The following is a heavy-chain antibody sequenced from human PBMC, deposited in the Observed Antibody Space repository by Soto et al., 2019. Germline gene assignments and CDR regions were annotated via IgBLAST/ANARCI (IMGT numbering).Heavy chain of an antibody. CDR2: ISAYNGNT. Sequence: ASVKVSCKASGYTFTSYGISWVRQAPGQGLEWMGWISAYNGNTNYAQKLQGRVTMTTDTSTSTAYMELRSLRSDDTAVYYCARYCSGGSCSPYYYYGMDVWGQGTTVTVSS. D-gene: IGHD2-15*01. CDR1: GYTFTSYG. CDR3: ARYCSGGSCSPYYYYGMDV. V-gene: IGHV1-18*01. J-gene: IGHJ6*02.